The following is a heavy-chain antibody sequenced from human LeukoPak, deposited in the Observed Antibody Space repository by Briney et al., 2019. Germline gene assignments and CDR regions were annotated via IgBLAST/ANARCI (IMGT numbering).Heavy chain of an antibody. V-gene: IGHV1-2*02. J-gene: IGHJ2*01. CDR1: GYTFTGYY. D-gene: IGHD3-22*01. CDR2: INPNSGGT. CDR3: ARVGYYDSSGFDY. Sequence: ASVKVSCKASGYTFTGYYMHWVRQAPGQGLEWMGWINPNSGGTNYAQKFQGRVTMTRDTSISTAYMELSRLRSDDTAVYYCARVGYYDSSGFDYWGRGTLVTVSS.